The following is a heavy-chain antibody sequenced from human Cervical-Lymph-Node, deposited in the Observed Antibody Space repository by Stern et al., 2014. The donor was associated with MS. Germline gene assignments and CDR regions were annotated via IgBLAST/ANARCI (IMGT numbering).Heavy chain of an antibody. V-gene: IGHV1-69*06. Sequence: QVQLVQSGAEVKKPGSSVGVSCKASGGTLSSYAISWVRQAPGQGLEWMGGLLPMFGTANYAQKFQGRVTITADKSTNTAHMHLISLTSDDTAVYYCARDRVTGWFDPWGQGTLVTVSS. CDR1: GGTLSSYA. D-gene: IGHD3-10*01. CDR2: LLPMFGTA. J-gene: IGHJ5*02. CDR3: ARDRVTGWFDP.